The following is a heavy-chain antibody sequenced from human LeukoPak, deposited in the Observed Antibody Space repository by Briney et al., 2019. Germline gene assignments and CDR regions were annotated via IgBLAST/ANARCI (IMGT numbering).Heavy chain of an antibody. D-gene: IGHD5-24*01. J-gene: IGHJ4*02. V-gene: IGHV4-34*01. Sequence: SETLSLTCAVYGGSFSGYYWSWIRQPPGKGLEWIGEINHSGSTNYNPSLKGRVTISVDTSKNQFSLKLSSVTAADTAVYYCASPAVRDGYNWGDYWGQGTLVTVSS. CDR1: GGSFSGYY. CDR2: INHSGST. CDR3: ASPAVRDGYNWGDY.